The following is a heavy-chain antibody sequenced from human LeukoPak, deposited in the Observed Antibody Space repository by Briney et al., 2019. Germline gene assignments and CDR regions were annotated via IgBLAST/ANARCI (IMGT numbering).Heavy chain of an antibody. CDR1: GGSFSGYY. Sequence: PSETLTLTCAVYGGSFSGYYWSWIRQPPGKGLEWIGEINHSRSSNYNPSLKSRVTISVDTSKNQFSLNLRSVTAADAAVYYCARGGDYYDSSGSRPLVFDYWGQGTLVTVSS. V-gene: IGHV4-34*01. CDR3: ARGGDYYDSSGSRPLVFDY. J-gene: IGHJ4*02. D-gene: IGHD3-22*01. CDR2: INHSRSS.